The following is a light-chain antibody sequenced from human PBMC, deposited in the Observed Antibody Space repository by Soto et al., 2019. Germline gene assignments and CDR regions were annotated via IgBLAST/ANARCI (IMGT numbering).Light chain of an antibody. J-gene: IGKJ1*01. V-gene: IGKV3-20*01. CDR2: GAS. Sequence: EIGLKQSPGTLSLSPGDRATLSCRASQSVSSSYLAWYQQRPGQAPRLLIYGASSRATGIPDRFSGSGSGTDFTLTIFRLEPEDFAVYYCQQYGISPRTFGQGTNVDIK. CDR1: QSVSSSY. CDR3: QQYGISPRT.